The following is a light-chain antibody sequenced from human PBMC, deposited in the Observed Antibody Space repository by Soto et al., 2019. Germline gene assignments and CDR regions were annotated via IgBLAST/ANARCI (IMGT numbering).Light chain of an antibody. J-gene: IGKJ1*01. Sequence: DIQMTQSPSSLSASVGDRVTITCRVSQGISNYLAWYQQKPGKVPKLLIYAASTLQSGVPSRFRGSGSGTDFTLTISSLQPEDVATYYCQKYNSAPQTFGQGTKVEIK. CDR2: AAS. V-gene: IGKV1-27*01. CDR3: QKYNSAPQT. CDR1: QGISNY.